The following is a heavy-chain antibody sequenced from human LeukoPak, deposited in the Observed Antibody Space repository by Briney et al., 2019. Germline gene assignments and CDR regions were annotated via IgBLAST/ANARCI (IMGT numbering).Heavy chain of an antibody. D-gene: IGHD5-24*01. CDR3: ARDRGIEMAQGRMGWFDP. CDR1: GFTVSSNY. CDR2: IYSGGST. J-gene: IGHJ5*02. V-gene: IGHV3-66*01. Sequence: GGSLRLSCAASGFTVSSNYMSWVRQAPEKGLEWVSVIYSGGSTYYADSVKGRFTISRDNSKNTLYLQMNSLRAEDTAVYYCARDRGIEMAQGRMGWFDPWGQGTLVTVSS.